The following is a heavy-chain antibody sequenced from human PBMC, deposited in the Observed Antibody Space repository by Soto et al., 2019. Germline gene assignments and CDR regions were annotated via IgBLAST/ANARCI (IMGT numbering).Heavy chain of an antibody. D-gene: IGHD3-3*01. Sequence: GSLRLSCAASGFTFSSYAMSWVRQAPGKGLEWVSAISGSGGSTYYADSVKGLFTISRDNSKNTLYLQMNSLRAEDTAVFYCAKSYVFWSGYYLFPPKSSENGGMDVWGQGTTVTVSS. CDR1: GFTFSSYA. J-gene: IGHJ6*02. CDR2: ISGSGGST. CDR3: AKSYVFWSGYYLFPPKSSENGGMDV. V-gene: IGHV3-23*01.